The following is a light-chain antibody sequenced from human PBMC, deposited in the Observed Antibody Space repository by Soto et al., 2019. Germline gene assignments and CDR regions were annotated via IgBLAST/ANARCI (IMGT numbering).Light chain of an antibody. Sequence: EIVMTQSPVTLSLSPGERAALSCRGSQSVRSTYLAWYQQKPGQAPRLLIWGVSNRATGIPDRFSGSGSGTEFTLTISSLQSEDFAVYFCQQYADWPKTFGQGTKVDIK. V-gene: IGKV3D-15*01. CDR3: QQYADWPKT. J-gene: IGKJ1*01. CDR1: QSVRSTY. CDR2: GVS.